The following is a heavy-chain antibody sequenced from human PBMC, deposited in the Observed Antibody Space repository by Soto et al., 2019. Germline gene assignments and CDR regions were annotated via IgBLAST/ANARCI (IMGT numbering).Heavy chain of an antibody. CDR3: ARGHYDFWSGYPISFFDY. Sequence: SETLSLTCTVSGGSISSGDYYWSWIRQPPGKGLEWIGYIYYSGSTYYNPSLKSRVTISVDTSKNQFSLKLSSVTAADTAVYYCARGHYDFWSGYPISFFDYWGQGTLVTVSS. D-gene: IGHD3-3*01. V-gene: IGHV4-30-4*01. CDR1: GGSISSGDYY. J-gene: IGHJ4*02. CDR2: IYYSGST.